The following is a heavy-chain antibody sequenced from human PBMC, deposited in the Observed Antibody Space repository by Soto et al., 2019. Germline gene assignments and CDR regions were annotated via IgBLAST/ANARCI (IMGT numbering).Heavy chain of an antibody. CDR3: ASDFGVVIMGSYYYYGMDV. CDR2: INAANGDT. V-gene: IGHV1-3*01. Sequence: GASVKVSCKASGGTFSSYAISWVRQAPGQGLEWMGWINAANGDTKYSPKFQGRVTITRDTSASTAYMELSSLRSEDTAVYYCASDFGVVIMGSYYYYGMDVWGQGTTVTVSS. D-gene: IGHD3-3*01. CDR1: GGTFSSYA. J-gene: IGHJ6*02.